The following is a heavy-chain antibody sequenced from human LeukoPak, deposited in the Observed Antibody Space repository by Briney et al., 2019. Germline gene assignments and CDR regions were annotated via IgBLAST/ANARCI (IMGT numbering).Heavy chain of an antibody. CDR1: GFTFSSYG. V-gene: IGHV3-33*01. Sequence: GGSLRLSCAASGFTFSSYGMHWVRQAPGKGLEWVAVIWYDGSNKYYADSVKGRFTISRDNSKNTLYLQMNSLRAEDTAVYYCARAGGYDILTGYDHNCFDYWGQGTLVTVSS. CDR3: ARAGGYDILTGYDHNCFDY. D-gene: IGHD3-9*01. J-gene: IGHJ4*02. CDR2: IWYDGSNK.